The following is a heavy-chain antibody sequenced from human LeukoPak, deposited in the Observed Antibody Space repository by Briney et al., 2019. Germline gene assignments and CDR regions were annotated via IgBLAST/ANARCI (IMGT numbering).Heavy chain of an antibody. J-gene: IGHJ4*02. CDR2: ISYDGSNK. V-gene: IGHV3-30*03. CDR3: ARDSRDGYNY. Sequence: GRSLRLSCAASGFTFSSYGMHWVRQAPGKGLEWVAVISYDGSNKYYADSVKGRFTISRDNSKNTLYLQMNSLRAEDTAVYYCARDSRDGYNYWGQGTLVTVSS. D-gene: IGHD5-24*01. CDR1: GFTFSSYG.